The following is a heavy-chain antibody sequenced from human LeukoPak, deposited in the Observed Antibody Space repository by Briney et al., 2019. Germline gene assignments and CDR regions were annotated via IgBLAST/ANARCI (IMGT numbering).Heavy chain of an antibody. V-gene: IGHV3-30-3*02. J-gene: IGHJ4*02. CDR3: AKTAGSIVVASYDY. D-gene: IGHD3-22*01. Sequence: GGSLRLSCAASGFTFSSYAMHWVRQAPGKGLEWVAVISYDGSNKYYADSVKGRFTISRDNSKNTLYLQMNSLRAEDTAVYYCAKTAGSIVVASYDYWGQGTLVTVSS. CDR1: GFTFSSYA. CDR2: ISYDGSNK.